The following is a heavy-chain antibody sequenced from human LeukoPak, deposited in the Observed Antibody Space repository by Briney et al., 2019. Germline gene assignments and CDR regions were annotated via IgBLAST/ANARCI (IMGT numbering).Heavy chain of an antibody. CDR1: GGSFSGYY. J-gene: IGHJ4*02. CDR2: INHSGST. Sequence: SETLSLTCAVYGGSFSGYYWSWIRQPPGKGLEWIGEINHSGSTNYNPSLKSRVTISVDTSKNQFSLKLSSVTAADTAVYYCARGEGSGWYNDYWGQGTLVTVSS. CDR3: ARGEGSGWYNDY. D-gene: IGHD6-19*01. V-gene: IGHV4-34*01.